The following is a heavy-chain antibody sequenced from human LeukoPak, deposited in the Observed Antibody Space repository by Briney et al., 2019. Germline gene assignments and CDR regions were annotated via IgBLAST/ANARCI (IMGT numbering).Heavy chain of an antibody. CDR3: ATVEIDPGYWFDP. V-gene: IGHV1-8*01. CDR1: GYTFTSYD. J-gene: IGHJ5*02. Sequence: ASVKVSCKASGYTFTSYDINWVRQATGQGLEWMGWMNPNSGNTGYAQKFQGRVTMTEDTSTDTAYMELSSLRSEDTAVYYCATVEIDPGYWFDPWGQGTLVTVSS. CDR2: MNPNSGNT. D-gene: IGHD1-1*01.